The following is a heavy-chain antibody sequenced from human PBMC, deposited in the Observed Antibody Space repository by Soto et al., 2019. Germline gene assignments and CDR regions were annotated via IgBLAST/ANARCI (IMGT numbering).Heavy chain of an antibody. V-gene: IGHV3-30-3*01. D-gene: IGHD6-19*01. CDR1: GFTFSSYA. CDR3: ARESSSGPNCFDP. CDR2: ISYDGSNK. J-gene: IGHJ5*02. Sequence: QVQLVESGGGVVQPGRSLRLSCAASGFTFSSYAMHWVRQAPGKGLEWVAVISYDGSNKYYADSVKGRFTISRDNSKNTLYLQMNSLRAEDTAVYYCARESSSGPNCFDPWGQGTLVTVSS.